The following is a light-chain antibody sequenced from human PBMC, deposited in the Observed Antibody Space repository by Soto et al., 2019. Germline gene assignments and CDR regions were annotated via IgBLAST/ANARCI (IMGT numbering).Light chain of an antibody. CDR2: GAS. V-gene: IGKV3-15*01. CDR1: QSVSSK. Sequence: EIVMTQSPATLSVSPGERATLSCRASQSVSSKLAWYQQKPGQAPRLLIYGASTRATGIPARFSGSGSGTEFTLTISSLQSEDFATYYCQQYDIWPPTFGQGTKVDIK. J-gene: IGKJ1*01. CDR3: QQYDIWPPT.